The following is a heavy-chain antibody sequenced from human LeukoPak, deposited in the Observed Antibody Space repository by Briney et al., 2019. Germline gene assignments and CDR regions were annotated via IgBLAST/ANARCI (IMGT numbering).Heavy chain of an antibody. CDR1: GGSISSITDY. CDR3: ARESGSYLWRSWLNP. Sequence: SETLSLTCTVSGGSISSITDYWGWVRHSPGKGLEWIGSIYYSGSASYNPSLKSRVTISVDTSKNQFSLRLKSVTAADTAVYYCARESGSYLWRSWLNPWGQGTLVTVSS. V-gene: IGHV4-39*07. J-gene: IGHJ5*02. D-gene: IGHD3-16*01. CDR2: IYYSGSA.